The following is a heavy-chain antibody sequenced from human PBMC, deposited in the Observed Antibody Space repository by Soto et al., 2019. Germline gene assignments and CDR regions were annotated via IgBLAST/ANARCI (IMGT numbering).Heavy chain of an antibody. Sequence: EVQLLESGGGLVQPGGSLRLSCAASGFTFSSYAMSWVRQAPGKGLEWVSAISGSGGSTYYADSVKGRFTISRDNSKKTLYLQMHSLRAEDTAVYYCAKGQGWVRAFDYWGQGTLVTVSS. CDR3: AKGQGWVRAFDY. D-gene: IGHD1-26*01. CDR2: ISGSGGST. J-gene: IGHJ4*02. V-gene: IGHV3-23*01. CDR1: GFTFSSYA.